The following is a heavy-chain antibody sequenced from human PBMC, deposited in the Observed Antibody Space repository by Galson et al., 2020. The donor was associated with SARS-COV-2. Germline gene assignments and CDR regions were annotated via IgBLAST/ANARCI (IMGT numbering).Heavy chain of an antibody. CDR3: ARGFDY. V-gene: IGHV4-59*01. Sequence: ASETLSLTYTASGGSISSYYWSWIRQPPGKGLEWIGYIYYSGSTNYNPSLKSRVTISVDTSKNQFSLKLSSVTAADTAVYYCARGFDYWGQGTLVTVSS. CDR1: GGSISSYY. CDR2: IYYSGST. J-gene: IGHJ4*02.